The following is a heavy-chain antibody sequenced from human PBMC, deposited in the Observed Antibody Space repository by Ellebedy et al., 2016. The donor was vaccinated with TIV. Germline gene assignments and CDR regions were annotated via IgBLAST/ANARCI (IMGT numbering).Heavy chain of an antibody. CDR3: AREFAGVLRL. Sequence: ASVKVSXXASGGTFSSYAISWVRQAPGQGLEWMGGINAGNGNTKYSQKFQGRVTITRDTSASTAYMELSSLRSEDMAVYYCAREFAGVLRLWGQGTLVTVSS. CDR1: GGTFSSYA. CDR2: INAGNGNT. J-gene: IGHJ4*02. D-gene: IGHD4/OR15-4a*01. V-gene: IGHV1-3*01.